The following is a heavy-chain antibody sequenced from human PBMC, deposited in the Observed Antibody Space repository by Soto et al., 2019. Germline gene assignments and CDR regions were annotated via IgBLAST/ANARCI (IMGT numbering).Heavy chain of an antibody. V-gene: IGHV3-9*01. CDR2: ISWNSGSI. D-gene: IGHD1-7*01. J-gene: IGHJ4*02. Sequence: PGGSLRLSCAASGFTFDDYAMHWVRQAPGKGLEWVSGISWNSGSIGYADSVKGRFTISRDNAKNSLYLQMNSLRAEDTALYYCAKDRSGLELPGDFDYWGQGTLVTVSS. CDR1: GFTFDDYA. CDR3: AKDRSGLELPGDFDY.